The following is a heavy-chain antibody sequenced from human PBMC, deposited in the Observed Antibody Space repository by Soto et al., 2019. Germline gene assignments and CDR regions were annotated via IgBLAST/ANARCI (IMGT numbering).Heavy chain of an antibody. D-gene: IGHD4-17*01. Sequence: PSETLSLTCTVAGGSISSSSYYWGWIRQPPGKGLEWIGSIYYSGSTYYNPSLKSRVTISVDTSKNQFSLKLSSVTAADTAVYYCAGGGYGDSTGVDYWGQGTLVTVSS. V-gene: IGHV4-39*07. CDR2: IYYSGST. CDR1: GGSISSSSYY. CDR3: AGGGYGDSTGVDY. J-gene: IGHJ4*02.